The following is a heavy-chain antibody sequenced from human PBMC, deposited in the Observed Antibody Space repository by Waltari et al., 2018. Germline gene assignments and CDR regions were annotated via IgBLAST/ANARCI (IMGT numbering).Heavy chain of an antibody. CDR3: AKAIAKGYFDY. Sequence: EVQLVESGGGLVQPGRSLRLSCAAYGFTLDDYAMHWVRQAPGKGLEWVSGISWNSGSIGYADSVKGRFTISRDNAKNSLYLQMNSLRAEDTALYYCAKAIAKGYFDYWGQGTLVTVSS. J-gene: IGHJ4*02. CDR1: GFTLDDYA. D-gene: IGHD1-26*01. CDR2: ISWNSGSI. V-gene: IGHV3-9*01.